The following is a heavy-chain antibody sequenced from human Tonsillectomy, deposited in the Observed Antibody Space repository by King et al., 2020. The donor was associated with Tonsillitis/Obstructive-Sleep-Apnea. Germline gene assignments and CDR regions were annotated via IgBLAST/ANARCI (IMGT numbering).Heavy chain of an antibody. CDR2: IVVGSNDT. J-gene: IGHJ3*02. Sequence: QLVESGPEVKKPGTSVKVSCKASGFIFSTSIVQWVRQARGQRPEWIGWIVVGSNDTNSAQQFQERVTFSRDMSTGTAYMELTSLRSEDTAVYYCAADGGSVYNSDAFDIWGQGTMVTVSS. CDR3: AADGGSVYNSDAFDI. CDR1: GFIFSTSI. D-gene: IGHD5/OR15-5a*01. V-gene: IGHV1-58*01.